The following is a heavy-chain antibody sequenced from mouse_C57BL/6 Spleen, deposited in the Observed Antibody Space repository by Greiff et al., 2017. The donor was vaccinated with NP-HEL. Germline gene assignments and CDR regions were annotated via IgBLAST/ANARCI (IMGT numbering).Heavy chain of an antibody. J-gene: IGHJ3*01. CDR3: ASPRQLRLRWFAY. CDR2: IYPGSGNT. Sequence: QVQLQQSGAELVRPGASVKLSCKASGYTFTDYYINWVKQRPGQGLEWIARIYPGSGNTYYNEKFKGKATLTAEKSSSTAYMQLSSLTSEDSAVYFCASPRQLRLRWFAYWGQGTLVTVSA. D-gene: IGHD3-2*02. V-gene: IGHV1-76*01. CDR1: GYTFTDYY.